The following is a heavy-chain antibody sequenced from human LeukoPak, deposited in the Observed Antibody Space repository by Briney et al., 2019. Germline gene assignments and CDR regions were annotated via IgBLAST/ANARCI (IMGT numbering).Heavy chain of an antibody. CDR1: GFTVSNNY. D-gene: IGHD6-13*01. CDR3: ARRHSSSWSFDY. J-gene: IGHJ4*02. Sequence: GGSLRLSCAASGFTVSNNYMSWVRQAPGKGLEWVSVIYSGGSTYYADSVKGRFTISRDSSKNTLYLQMNSLRAEDTAVYYCARRHSSSWSFDYRGRRTLVTVSS. V-gene: IGHV3-66*02. CDR2: IYSGGST.